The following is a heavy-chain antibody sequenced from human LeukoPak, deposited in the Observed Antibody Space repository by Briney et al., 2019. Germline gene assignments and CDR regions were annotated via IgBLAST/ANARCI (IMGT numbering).Heavy chain of an antibody. CDR2: ISPNTGGT. CDR1: GYTFTDYY. CDR3: ARDTKTTVTTAGY. J-gene: IGHJ4*02. V-gene: IGHV1-2*02. D-gene: IGHD4-17*01. Sequence: ASVMVSCKASGYTFTDYYMHWVRQAPGQGLEWMGWISPNTGGTNYAQKFEGRVTMTRDTSIRTAYMELSRLTSDDTAVYYCARDTKTTVTTAGYWGQGTLVTVSS.